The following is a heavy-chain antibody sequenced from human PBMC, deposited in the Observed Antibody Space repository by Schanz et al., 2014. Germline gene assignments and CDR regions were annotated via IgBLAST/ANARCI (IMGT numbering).Heavy chain of an antibody. CDR1: GFTFSSYG. Sequence: QGQLVEYGGGVVQPGRSLRLSCAASGFTFSSYGWHWVRQAPGKGLEWVSSISHSGGSKYYADSVKGRFTISRDTSENTLYLQMTSLSADDTAVSYCAKRMGCGSRGTCYDYYYYDLDVWGQGTTVTVSS. V-gene: IGHV3-NL1*01. D-gene: IGHD2-15*01. J-gene: IGHJ6*02. CDR3: AKRMGCGSRGTCYDYYYYDLDV. CDR2: ISHSGGSK.